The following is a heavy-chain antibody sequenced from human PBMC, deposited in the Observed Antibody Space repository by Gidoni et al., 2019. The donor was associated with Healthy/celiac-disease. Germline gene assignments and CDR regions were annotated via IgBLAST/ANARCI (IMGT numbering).Heavy chain of an antibody. J-gene: IGHJ6*02. CDR3: ARSLGVDFIRDYYYYGMDV. CDR2: INAGNGNT. CDR1: GYTFTSYA. Sequence: QVQLVQSGAEVKKPGASVKVSCKASGYTFTSYAMHWVRQAPGQRLEWMGWINAGNGNTKYSQKFQGRVTITRDTSASTAYMELSSLRSEDTAVYYCARSLGVDFIRDYYYYGMDVWGQGTTVTVSS. V-gene: IGHV1-3*01. D-gene: IGHD2-15*01.